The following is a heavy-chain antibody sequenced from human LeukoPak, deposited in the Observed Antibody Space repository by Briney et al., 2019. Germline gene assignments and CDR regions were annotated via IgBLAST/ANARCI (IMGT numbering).Heavy chain of an antibody. CDR3: ARPDH. CDR2: ISSSGTTT. Sequence: GGSLRLSCAASGFSFSVYEMHWVRQAPGKGLEWISDISSSGTTTYYADSVKGRFTIFRDNSKNSVYLQMSSLRAEDTATYYCARPDHWGRGTLVTVSS. J-gene: IGHJ4*02. D-gene: IGHD1-14*01. V-gene: IGHV3-48*03. CDR1: GFSFSVYE.